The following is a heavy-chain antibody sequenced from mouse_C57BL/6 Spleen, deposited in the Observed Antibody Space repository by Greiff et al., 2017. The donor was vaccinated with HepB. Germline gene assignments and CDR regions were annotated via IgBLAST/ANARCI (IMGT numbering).Heavy chain of an antibody. J-gene: IGHJ2*01. D-gene: IGHD1-1*01. CDR3: ARRTNYYGSSYHFDY. CDR2: ISSGSSTI. Sequence: EVQGVESGGGLVKPGGSLKLSCAASGFTFSDYGMHWVRQAPEKGLEWVAYISSGSSTIYYADTVKGRFTISRDNAKNTLFLQMTSLRSEDTAMYYCARRTNYYGSSYHFDYWGQGTTLTVSS. CDR1: GFTFSDYG. V-gene: IGHV5-17*01.